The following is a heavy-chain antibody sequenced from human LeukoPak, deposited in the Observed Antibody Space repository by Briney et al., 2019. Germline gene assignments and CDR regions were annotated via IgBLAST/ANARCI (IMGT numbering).Heavy chain of an antibody. CDR2: ISYDGSNK. D-gene: IGHD3-10*01. CDR3: AKVQGSGSFYDAFDI. CDR1: GFTFSSYG. Sequence: GGSLRLSCAASGFTFSSYGMHWVRQAPGKGLEWVAVISYDGSNKYYADSVKGRFTISRDNSKNTLYLQMNSLRAEDTAVYYCAKVQGSGSFYDAFDIWGQGTMVTVSS. V-gene: IGHV3-30*18. J-gene: IGHJ3*02.